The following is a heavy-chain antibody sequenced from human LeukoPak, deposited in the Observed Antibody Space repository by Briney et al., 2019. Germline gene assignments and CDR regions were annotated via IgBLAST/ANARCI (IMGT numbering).Heavy chain of an antibody. CDR2: INHSGST. CDR1: GGSFSGYY. Sequence: SETLSLTRAVYGGSFSGYYWSWIRQPPGKGLEWIGEINHSGSTNYNPSLKSRVTISVDTSKNQFSLKLSSVTAADTAVYYCARPRRGYFRHWGQGTLVTVSS. CDR3: ARPRRGYFRH. J-gene: IGHJ1*01. V-gene: IGHV4-34*01.